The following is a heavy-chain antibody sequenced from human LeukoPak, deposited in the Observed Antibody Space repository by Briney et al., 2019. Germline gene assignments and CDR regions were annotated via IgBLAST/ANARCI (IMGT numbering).Heavy chain of an antibody. D-gene: IGHD5-12*01. J-gene: IGHJ4*02. CDR3: ARELATERFDY. CDR2: IIPILGIA. CDR1: GGTFSSYA. Sequence: SVKVSCKASGGTFSSYAISWVRQAPGQGLEWMGRIIPILGIANYAQKFQGRVTITADKSTSTAYMELSSLRSEDTAVYYCARELATERFDYWGQGTLVTVSS. V-gene: IGHV1-69*04.